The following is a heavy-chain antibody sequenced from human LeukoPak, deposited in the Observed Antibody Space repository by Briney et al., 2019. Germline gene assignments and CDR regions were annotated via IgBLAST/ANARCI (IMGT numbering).Heavy chain of an antibody. CDR1: GYTFTSYG. CDR3: ARDPGIVEEDYYYYMDV. V-gene: IGHV1-18*01. Sequence: GASVKVSCKASGYTFTSYGISWVRQAPGQGLEWMGWISAYNSNTNYAQKLQGRVPMTTDTSTSTAYMELRSLRSDDTAVYYCARDPGIVEEDYYYYMDVWGKGTTVTVSS. J-gene: IGHJ6*03. D-gene: IGHD3-16*02. CDR2: ISAYNSNT.